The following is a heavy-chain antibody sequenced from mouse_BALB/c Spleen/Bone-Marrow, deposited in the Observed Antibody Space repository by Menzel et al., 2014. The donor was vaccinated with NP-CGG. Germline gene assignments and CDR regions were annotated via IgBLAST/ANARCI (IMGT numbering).Heavy chain of an antibody. CDR1: GFNIKDTY. Sequence: VQRQQSGAELVKPGASVKLSCTASGFNIKDTYMHWVKQRPGQGLEWIGRIDPANGNTKYDPKFQGEATITADTSSNTAYLQLSSLTSEDTAVYYCATMITDWYFDVWGAGTTVTVSS. J-gene: IGHJ1*01. V-gene: IGHV14-3*02. D-gene: IGHD2-4*01. CDR3: ATMITDWYFDV. CDR2: IDPANGNT.